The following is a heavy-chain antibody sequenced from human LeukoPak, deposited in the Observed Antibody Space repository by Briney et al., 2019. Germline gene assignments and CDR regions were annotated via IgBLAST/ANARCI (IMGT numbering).Heavy chain of an antibody. V-gene: IGHV4-4*02. CDR2: IFHSGST. CDR3: AREGATSMTSYFEN. CDR1: GGSIRSTNW. J-gene: IGHJ4*02. Sequence: PSETLSLTCGVSGGSIRSTNWWSWVRQPPGQGLEWIAEIFHSGSTNYNPSLKSRVTISLDRSKNQVSLKLNSVTAADTAMYYCAREGATSMTSYFENWGQGTLVTVSS. D-gene: IGHD4-11*01.